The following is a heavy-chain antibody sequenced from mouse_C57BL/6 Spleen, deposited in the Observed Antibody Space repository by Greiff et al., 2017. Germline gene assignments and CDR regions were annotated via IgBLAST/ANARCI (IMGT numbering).Heavy chain of an antibody. J-gene: IGHJ4*01. V-gene: IGHV3-8*01. CDR1: GYSITSDY. CDR3: ARHELGRGAMDY. CDR2: ISNSGST. Sequence: DVKLVESGPGLAKPSQTLSLTCSATGYSITSDYWNWIRKCPGNKLEYIGYISNSGSTYYNPSLKSRISITRNTYKNHYYLQLNSVTTEDTATYCCARHELGRGAMDYWGQGTSVTVSS. D-gene: IGHD4-1*01.